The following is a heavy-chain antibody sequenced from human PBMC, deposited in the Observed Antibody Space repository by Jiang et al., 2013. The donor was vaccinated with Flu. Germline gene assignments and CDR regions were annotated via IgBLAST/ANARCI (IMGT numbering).Heavy chain of an antibody. Sequence: LLKPSETLSLTCTVSGGSVSSGSYYWSWIRQPPGKGLEWIGYIYSSGSTNYNPSLKSRVTISVDRSKNQFSLKLKSVTVADTAVYYCARDYYGSGSYFDFWGQGTLVTVSA. CDR2: IYSSGST. J-gene: IGHJ4*02. CDR1: GGSVSSGSYY. V-gene: IGHV4-61*01. CDR3: ARDYYGSGSYFDF. D-gene: IGHD3-10*01.